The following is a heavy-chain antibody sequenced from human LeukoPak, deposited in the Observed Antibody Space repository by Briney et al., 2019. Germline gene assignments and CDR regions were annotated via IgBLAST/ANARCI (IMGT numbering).Heavy chain of an antibody. CDR2: ISSSSTYI. J-gene: IGHJ4*02. V-gene: IGHV3-21*04. D-gene: IGHD3-10*01. Sequence: GGSLRLSCAASGFTFNSYTMNWVRQAPGKGLEWVSSISSSSTYIYYADSVKGRFTISRDNAKNSLYLQMNSLRAEDTAVYYCARDLEPYYYGSGSFDYWGQGTLVTVSS. CDR1: GFTFNSYT. CDR3: ARDLEPYYYGSGSFDY.